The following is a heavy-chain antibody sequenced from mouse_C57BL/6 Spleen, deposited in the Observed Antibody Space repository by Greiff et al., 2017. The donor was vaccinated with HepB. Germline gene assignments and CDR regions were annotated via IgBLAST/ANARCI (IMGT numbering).Heavy chain of an antibody. D-gene: IGHD2-1*01. CDR2: INPSSGYT. CDR1: GYTFTSYT. J-gene: IGHJ4*01. V-gene: IGHV1-4*01. Sequence: QVQLKQSGAELARPGASVKMSCKASGYTFTSYTMHWVKQRPGQGLEWIGYINPSSGYTKYNQKFKDKATLTADKSSSTAYMQLSSLTSEDSAVYYCARDIIYYGNYYAMDYWGQGTSVTVSS. CDR3: ARDIIYYGNYYAMDY.